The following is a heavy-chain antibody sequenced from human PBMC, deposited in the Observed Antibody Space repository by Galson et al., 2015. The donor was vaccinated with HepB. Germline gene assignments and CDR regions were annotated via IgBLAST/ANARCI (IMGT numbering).Heavy chain of an antibody. V-gene: IGHV4-30-2*01. J-gene: IGHJ3*02. D-gene: IGHD2-2*01. CDR3: ARALYCSSTSCYSGRAFDI. Sequence: TLSLTCAVSGGSISSGGYSWSWIRQPPGKGLEWIGYIYHSGSTYYNPSLKSRVTISVDRSKNQFSLKLSSVTAVDTAVYYCARALYCSSTSCYSGRAFDIWGQGTLVTVSS. CDR1: GGSISSGGYS. CDR2: IYHSGST.